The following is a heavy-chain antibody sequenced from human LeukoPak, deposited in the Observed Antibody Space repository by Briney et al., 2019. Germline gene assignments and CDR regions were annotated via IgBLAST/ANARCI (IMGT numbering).Heavy chain of an antibody. Sequence: GGSLRLSCAASGFTFSSYAMTWVRQAPGKGLEWVSAISASGGSTYYADSVKGRFTISRDNSKNTLYLQMNSLRAEDTAVYYCAKPYCSGTSCPSDYWGQGTLVTVSS. V-gene: IGHV3-23*01. CDR3: AKPYCSGTSCPSDY. CDR2: ISASGGST. D-gene: IGHD2-2*01. CDR1: GFTFSSYA. J-gene: IGHJ4*02.